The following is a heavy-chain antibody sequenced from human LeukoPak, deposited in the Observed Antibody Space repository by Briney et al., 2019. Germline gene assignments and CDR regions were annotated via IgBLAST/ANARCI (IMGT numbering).Heavy chain of an antibody. CDR3: AKDSGWIQFID. V-gene: IGHV3-23*01. CDR2: DTPSGDPT. D-gene: IGHD5-18*01. Sequence: GGSLRLSCAASGFTFTTYGMNGVPQAPGKGREGVSGDTPSGDPTYYADSVKRRFIISRDNSKNTMYLQMNSLRAEDTGVYYCAKDSGWIQFIDWGQGTPVTVSS. J-gene: IGHJ4*02. CDR1: GFTFTTYG.